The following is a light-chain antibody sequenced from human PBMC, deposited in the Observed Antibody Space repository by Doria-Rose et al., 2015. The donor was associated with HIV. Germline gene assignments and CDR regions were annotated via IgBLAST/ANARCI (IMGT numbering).Light chain of an antibody. CDR2: WAS. CDR3: QQYYNTPNT. CDR1: QTILYSSNNKNY. J-gene: IGKJ2*01. V-gene: IGKV4-1*01. Sequence: DIQVTQSPDSLAVSLGERATINCKSSQTILYSSNNKNYLAWYQHKPGQPPKLLIYWASSRASGVPDRFSGGGSGTDFTLTISSLQAEGVALYYCQQYYNTPNTFGQGTKLEMK.